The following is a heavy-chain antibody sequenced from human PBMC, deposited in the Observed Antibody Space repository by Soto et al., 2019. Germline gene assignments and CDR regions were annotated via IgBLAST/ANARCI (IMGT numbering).Heavy chain of an antibody. CDR3: AREDYDSSTDYPPHVDL. Sequence: QVQLQESGPGLVKPSGTLSLTCAVSGASISGNYWWSWVRQPPGKGLEWIGEVSHSGNINYNPSLNSRVTISVDRSKNQLSLSLASVTSADTAVYYCAREDYDSSTDYPPHVDLWGRGTLVTVSS. D-gene: IGHD3-22*01. CDR2: VSHSGNI. V-gene: IGHV4-4*02. CDR1: GASISGNYW. J-gene: IGHJ2*01.